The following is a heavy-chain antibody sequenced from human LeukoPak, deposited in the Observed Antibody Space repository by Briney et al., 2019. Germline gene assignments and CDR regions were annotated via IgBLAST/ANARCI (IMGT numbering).Heavy chain of an antibody. CDR3: ATDVDIVTGALHI. CDR1: GGSISNYY. Sequence: SETLSLTCTVSGGSISNYYXXXXRQPPGKGLEXIGHFYYSGSPNYNPSLKSRVTISIXTSKNQLSLKVSSVTAADTAVYYCATDVDIVTGALHIWGQGTMVTVSS. CDR2: FYYSGSP. J-gene: IGHJ3*02. V-gene: IGHV4-59*01. D-gene: IGHD3-16*02.